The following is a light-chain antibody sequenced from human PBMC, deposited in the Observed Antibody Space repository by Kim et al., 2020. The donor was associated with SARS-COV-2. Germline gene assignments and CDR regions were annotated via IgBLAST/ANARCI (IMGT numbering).Light chain of an antibody. J-gene: IGKJ1*01. V-gene: IGKV1-17*03. CDR3: LQYNAYPRT. CDR1: QAIDNS. Sequence: ASVGDRVTIPCRASQAIDNSLAWFQQKPGKVPKRLIFAVSSLEIGVPSRFSGSGSGTEFTLIINSLHPEDFATYYCLQYNAYPRTFGHGTKVDIK. CDR2: AVS.